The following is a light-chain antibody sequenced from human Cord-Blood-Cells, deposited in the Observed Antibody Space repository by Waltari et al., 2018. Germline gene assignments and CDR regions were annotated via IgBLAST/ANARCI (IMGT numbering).Light chain of an antibody. J-gene: IGLJ3*02. CDR1: SSDVGGYNY. CDR3: SSYTSSSTWV. CDR2: DVS. V-gene: IGLV2-14*01. Sequence: QSALTQPASVSGSPGQSITISCTGTSSDVGGYNYVSWYQQHPAKAPKLMIYDVSNRPSGVSNRFSCSKSGNTASLTISGLQAEDEADYYCSSYTSSSTWVFGGGTKLTVL.